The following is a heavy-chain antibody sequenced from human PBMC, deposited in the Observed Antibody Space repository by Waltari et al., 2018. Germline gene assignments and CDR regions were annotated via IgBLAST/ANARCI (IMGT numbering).Heavy chain of an antibody. Sequence: QVQLQESGPGMVKPSETLSLTCAVSGGSISRHYWSWIRQPPGKGLEWIGYIYYSGITNYNPSLKSRVTISVDTSKNQFSLKLSSVTAADTAVYYCAREAAYCGGDCSNAFDIWGQGTMVTVSS. J-gene: IGHJ3*02. CDR1: GGSISRHY. CDR2: IYYSGIT. CDR3: AREAAYCGGDCSNAFDI. D-gene: IGHD2-21*01. V-gene: IGHV4-59*11.